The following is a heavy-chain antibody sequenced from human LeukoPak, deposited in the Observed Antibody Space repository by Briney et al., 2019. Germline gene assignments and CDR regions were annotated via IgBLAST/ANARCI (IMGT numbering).Heavy chain of an antibody. Sequence: PGGSLRLSCAASGFTFSSYWMSWVRQAPGKGLEWVANIKQDGSEKYYVDSVKGRFTISRDNAKNSLYLQMNSLRAEDTAVYYCARDRWFGETDAFDIRGQGTMVTVSS. D-gene: IGHD3-10*01. CDR2: IKQDGSEK. CDR1: GFTFSSYW. J-gene: IGHJ3*02. CDR3: ARDRWFGETDAFDI. V-gene: IGHV3-7*01.